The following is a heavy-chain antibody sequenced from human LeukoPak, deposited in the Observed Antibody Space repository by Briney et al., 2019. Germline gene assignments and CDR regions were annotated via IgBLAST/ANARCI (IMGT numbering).Heavy chain of an antibody. J-gene: IGHJ2*01. V-gene: IGHV1-2*02. CDR1: GYTFTGYY. D-gene: IGHD3-10*01. CDR2: INPNSGGT. Sequence: ASVKVSCKAPGYTFTGYYMHWVRQAPGQGLEWMGWINPNSGGTNYAQKFQGRVTMTRDTSISTAYMELSRLRSDDTAVYYCARDDRVPSSYFDLWGRGTLVTVSS. CDR3: ARDDRVPSSYFDL.